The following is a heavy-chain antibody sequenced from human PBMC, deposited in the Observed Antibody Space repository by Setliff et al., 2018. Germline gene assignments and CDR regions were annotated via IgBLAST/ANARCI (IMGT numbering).Heavy chain of an antibody. CDR1: GGSISSSSYY. Sequence: LSLTCTVSGGSISSSSYYWGWIRQPPGKGLEWIGSIYYSGSTNYNPSLKSRVTISVDTSKNQFSLKLSSVTAADTAVYYCARGGGYYFGYYYYGMDVWGQGTTVTVSS. CDR3: ARGGGYYFGYYYYGMDV. V-gene: IGHV4-39*07. CDR2: IYYSGST. J-gene: IGHJ6*02. D-gene: IGHD3-22*01.